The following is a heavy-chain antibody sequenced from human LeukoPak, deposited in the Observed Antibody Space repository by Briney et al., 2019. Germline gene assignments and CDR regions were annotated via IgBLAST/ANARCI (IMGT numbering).Heavy chain of an antibody. J-gene: IGHJ3*02. V-gene: IGHV1-46*01. D-gene: IGHD5-18*01. CDR1: GGTFSSYA. CDR2: INPSGGST. CDR3: ARGRGYGYANDAFDI. Sequence: ASVKVSCKASGGTFSSYAISWVRQAPGQGLEWMGIINPSGGSTSYAQKFQGRVTMTRDTSTSTVYMELSSLRSEDTAVYYCARGRGYGYANDAFDIWGQGTMVTVSS.